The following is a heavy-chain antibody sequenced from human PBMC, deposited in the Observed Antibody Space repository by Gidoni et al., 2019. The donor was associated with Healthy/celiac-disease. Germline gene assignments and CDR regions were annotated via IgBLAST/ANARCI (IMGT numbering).Heavy chain of an antibody. D-gene: IGHD3-22*01. J-gene: IGHJ2*01. CDR2: ISGSGGST. CDR1: GFTFRSHA. CDR3: AKVYYDSSGYYYADWYFDL. V-gene: IGHV3-23*01. Sequence: EVQLLESGGGLVQHGGSLRLSCAASGFTFRSHAMSWVRQAPGKGLEWVSAISGSGGSTYYADSVKGRFTISRDNSKNTLYLQMNSMRAEDTAVYYCAKVYYDSSGYYYADWYFDLWGRGTLVTVSS.